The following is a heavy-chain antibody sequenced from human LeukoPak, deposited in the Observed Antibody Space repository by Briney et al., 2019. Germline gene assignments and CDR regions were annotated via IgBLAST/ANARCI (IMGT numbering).Heavy chain of an antibody. D-gene: IGHD2-15*01. V-gene: IGHV5-10-1*01. CDR1: GYSFTSYW. J-gene: IGHJ2*01. Sequence: RGESLKISCKGFGYSFTSYWISWVRQMPGKGLEWMGRIDPSDSETNYSPSFQGHVTISADKSISTAYPQWSSLKASDTAMYYCARLYCSGGRCYSDWYFDLWGRGTLVTVSS. CDR3: ARLYCSGGRCYSDWYFDL. CDR2: IDPSDSET.